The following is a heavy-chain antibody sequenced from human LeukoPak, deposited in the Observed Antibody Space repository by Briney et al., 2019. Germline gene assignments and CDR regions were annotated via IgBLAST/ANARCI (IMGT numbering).Heavy chain of an antibody. D-gene: IGHD2-2*01. CDR1: GYTFTGYY. Sequence: ASVKVSCKASGYTFTGYYVHWVRQAPGQGLEWMGWINPYSGDTNYAQKFQGRVTMTRDTSISTAYMELSSLRSEDTAVYYCARASIVVVPAALDVWGKGTTVTVSS. J-gene: IGHJ6*04. CDR2: INPYSGDT. CDR3: ARASIVVVPAALDV. V-gene: IGHV1-2*02.